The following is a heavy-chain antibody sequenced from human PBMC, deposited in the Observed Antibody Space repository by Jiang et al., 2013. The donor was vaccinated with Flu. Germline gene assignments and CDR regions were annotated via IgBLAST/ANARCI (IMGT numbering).Heavy chain of an antibody. CDR2: ISYDGSNK. D-gene: IGHD6-13*01. J-gene: IGHJ4*02. Sequence: RSLRLSCAASGFTFSSYAMHWVRQAPGKGLEWVAVISYDGSNKYYADSVKGRFTISRDNSKNTLYLQMNSLRAEDTAVYYCARALGYSSSWYAWFDGLGYDYWGQGTLVTVSS. CDR3: ARALGYSSSWYAWFDGLGYDY. CDR1: GFTFSSYA. V-gene: IGHV3-30-3*01.